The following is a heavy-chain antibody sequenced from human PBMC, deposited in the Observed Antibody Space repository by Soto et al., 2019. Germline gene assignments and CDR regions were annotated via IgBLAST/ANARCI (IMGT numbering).Heavy chain of an antibody. CDR1: GYTFTDYR. J-gene: IGHJ5*02. Sequence: QVQLVQSGVEVKKPGASVKVSGKASGYTFTDYRMIWFRQAPGQELECMGIINPSGGSTNYAPNFQGRVTLTRDSFTSTVYMELSNLRSEDTAVYYCARPAGRMANWFDPWGQGTLVTVSS. CDR2: INPSGGST. CDR3: ARPAGRMANWFDP. D-gene: IGHD6-6*01. V-gene: IGHV1-46*01.